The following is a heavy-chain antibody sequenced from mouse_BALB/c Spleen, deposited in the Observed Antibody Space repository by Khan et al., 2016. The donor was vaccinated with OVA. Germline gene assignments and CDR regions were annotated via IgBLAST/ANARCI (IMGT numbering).Heavy chain of an antibody. CDR1: GFTFSNYA. CDR2: VSSGGSFT. V-gene: IGHV5-9-3*01. J-gene: IGHJ2*01. D-gene: IGHD2-3*01. CDR3: ARQGGIYDGPFDY. Sequence: VELVESGGGLVKPGGSLKLSCAASGFTFSNYAMSWVRQTPEKRLEWVATVSSGGSFTYSPDSVKGRFTSSRDNAKNTLYLQMSSLRSEDTAMYYCARQGGIYDGPFDYWGQGTTLTVSS.